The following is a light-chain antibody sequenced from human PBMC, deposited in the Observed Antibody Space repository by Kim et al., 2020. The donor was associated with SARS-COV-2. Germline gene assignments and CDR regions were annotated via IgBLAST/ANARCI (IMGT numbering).Light chain of an antibody. J-gene: IGLJ3*02. V-gene: IGLV3-9*01. Sequence: YELTPPLSVSVALGQTARITCGGNNIGSKNVHWYQQKPGQAPVLVIYRDSNRPSGIPERFSGSNSGNTATLTISRAQAGDEADYYCQVWDSSTGVFGGGTQLTVL. CDR1: NIGSKN. CDR3: QVWDSSTGV. CDR2: RDS.